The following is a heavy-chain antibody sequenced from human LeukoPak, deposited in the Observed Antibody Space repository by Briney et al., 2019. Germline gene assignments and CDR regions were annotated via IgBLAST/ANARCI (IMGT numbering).Heavy chain of an antibody. V-gene: IGHV4-59*08. CDR2: IYYSGGT. Sequence: SETLSLTCTVSGGSINYYFWSWIRQPPGKGLEWIGYIYYSGGTDYNPSLKSRVTISVDTSKNQFSLQLRSVTAADTAVYYCARHEKNGGYYDSWGQGTLVTVSS. J-gene: IGHJ4*02. D-gene: IGHD3-22*01. CDR1: GGSINYYF. CDR3: ARHEKNGGYYDS.